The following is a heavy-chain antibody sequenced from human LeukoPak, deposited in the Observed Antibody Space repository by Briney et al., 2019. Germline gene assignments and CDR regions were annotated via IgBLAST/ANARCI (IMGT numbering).Heavy chain of an antibody. CDR2: IIPIFGTA. V-gene: IGHV1-69*05. CDR1: GGTFSSYA. D-gene: IGHD6-6*01. Sequence: ASVKVSCKASGGTFSSYAISWVRQAPGQGLELMGGIIPIFGTANYAQKFQGRVTITTDESTSTAYMELSSLRSEDTAVYYCARGGPNSSSSGYNWFDPWGQGTLVTVSS. J-gene: IGHJ5*02. CDR3: ARGGPNSSSSGYNWFDP.